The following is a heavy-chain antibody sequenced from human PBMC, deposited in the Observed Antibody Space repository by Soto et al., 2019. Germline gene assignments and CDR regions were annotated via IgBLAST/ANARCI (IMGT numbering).Heavy chain of an antibody. D-gene: IGHD6-13*01. CDR1: GGSFSGYY. CDR2: INHSGST. V-gene: IGHV4-34*01. Sequence: QVQLQQWGAGLLKASETLSLTCAVYGGSFSGYYWSWIRQPPGKGLEWIGEINHSGSTNYNPSLKSRVTISVDTSKNQVSLKLSSVTAADTAVYYCARGRRSSREGWFDPWGQGTLVTVSS. J-gene: IGHJ5*02. CDR3: ARGRRSSREGWFDP.